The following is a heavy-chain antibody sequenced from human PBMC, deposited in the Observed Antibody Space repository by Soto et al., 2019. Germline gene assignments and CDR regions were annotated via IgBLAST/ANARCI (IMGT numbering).Heavy chain of an antibody. D-gene: IGHD1-26*01. CDR1: GGTFSSYT. J-gene: IGHJ6*01. V-gene: IGHV1-69*02. CDR2: IIPILRIA. CDR3: ARTRSSRGSYRLEYYYYGMDG. Sequence: SVKVSCKASGGTFSSYTITSARQAPGQGLEWMGRIIPILRIANYAQKFQGRVTITADKSTTTASMELSSLSSEDTAVYYCARTRSSRGSYRLEYYYYGMDGWGQGNTVTVSS.